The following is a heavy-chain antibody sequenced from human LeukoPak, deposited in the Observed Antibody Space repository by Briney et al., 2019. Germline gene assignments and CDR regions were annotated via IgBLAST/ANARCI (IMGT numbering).Heavy chain of an antibody. J-gene: IGHJ6*03. CDR3: ARDPYSGSYGNYYYYFMDV. CDR1: GFTFSSYN. Sequence: GSLRLSFAASGFTFSSYNMKWVRQAPGKGLEWVSSITSGSSYIYYADSVKGRFTISRDNAKNSLFLQMNSLRAEDTAVYYCARDPYSGSYGNYYYYFMDVWGKGTTVTISS. V-gene: IGHV3-21*01. D-gene: IGHD1-26*01. CDR2: ITSGSSYI.